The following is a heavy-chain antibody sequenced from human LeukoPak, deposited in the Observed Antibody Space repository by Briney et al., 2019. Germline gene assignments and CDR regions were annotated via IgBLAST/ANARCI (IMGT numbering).Heavy chain of an antibody. CDR2: ISAYNGNT. D-gene: IGHD6-19*01. V-gene: IGHV1-18*04. Sequence: GASVKVSCTASGYTFTSYGISWVRQAPGQGLEWMGWISAYNGNTNYAQKFQGRVTMTEDTSTDTAYMELSSLRSEDTAVYYCATSWGIAVAGHVGAFDYWGQGTLVTVSS. CDR3: ATSWGIAVAGHVGAFDY. CDR1: GYTFTSYG. J-gene: IGHJ4*02.